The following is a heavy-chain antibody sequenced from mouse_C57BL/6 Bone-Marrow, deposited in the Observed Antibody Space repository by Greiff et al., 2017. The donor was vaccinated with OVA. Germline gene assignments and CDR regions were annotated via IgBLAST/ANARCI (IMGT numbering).Heavy chain of an antibody. CDR2: ISDGGSYT. V-gene: IGHV5-4*01. Sequence: LVESGGGLVKPGGSLKLSCAASGFTFSSYAMSWVRQTPEKRLEWVATISDGGSYTYYPDNVKGRFTISRDNAKNNLYLQMSHLKSEDTAMYYCARNPYFDYWGQGTTLTVSS. J-gene: IGHJ2*01. CDR3: ARNPYFDY. CDR1: GFTFSSYA.